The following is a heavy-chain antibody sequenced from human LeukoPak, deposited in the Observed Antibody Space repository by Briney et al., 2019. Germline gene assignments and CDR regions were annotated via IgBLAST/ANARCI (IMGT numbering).Heavy chain of an antibody. J-gene: IGHJ4*02. CDR2: IKHDGSDK. CDR3: VRGSIWSPDN. Sequence: GGSLRLSCAASGFTFSSYWMNWVRQAPGKGLEWVANIKHDGSDKYYPDSVKGRFTISRDNTKKSLYLQMNSLTADDTAVYYCVRGSIWSPDNWGQGTLVTVSS. V-gene: IGHV3-7*04. D-gene: IGHD3-10*01. CDR1: GFTFSSYW.